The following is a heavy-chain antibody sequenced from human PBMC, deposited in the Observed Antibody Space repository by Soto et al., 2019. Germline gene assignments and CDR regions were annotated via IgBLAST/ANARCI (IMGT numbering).Heavy chain of an antibody. Sequence: GASVKVSCKASTFTFTSSAVQWVRQARGQRLEWIGWIVVGSGNTKYAQNFQERVTITRDMSSGTAYLELSSLRSEDTAVYYCETHSEGATYYFDYWG. J-gene: IGHJ4*01. CDR2: IVVGSGNT. D-gene: IGHD1-26*01. CDR3: ETHSEGATYYFDY. V-gene: IGHV1-58*01. CDR1: TFTFTSSA.